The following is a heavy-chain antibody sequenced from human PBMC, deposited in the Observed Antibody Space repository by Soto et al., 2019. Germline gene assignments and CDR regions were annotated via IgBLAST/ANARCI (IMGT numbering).Heavy chain of an antibody. CDR3: ARGALESEYIGYDSYHYYYYMDV. CDR2: IYYSGST. Sequence: SETLSLTCTVSGGSISSYYWSWIRQPPGKGLEWIGYIYYSGSTNYNPSLKSRVTISVDTSKNQFSLKLSSVTAADTAVYYCARGALESEYIGYDSYHYYYYMDVWGKGTTVTGSS. V-gene: IGHV4-59*01. J-gene: IGHJ6*03. CDR1: GGSISSYY. D-gene: IGHD5-12*01.